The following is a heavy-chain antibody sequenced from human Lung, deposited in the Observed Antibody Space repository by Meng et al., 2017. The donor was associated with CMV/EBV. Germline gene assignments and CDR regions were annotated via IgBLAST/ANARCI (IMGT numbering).Heavy chain of an antibody. Sequence: GGSLRPXCEASGFTFSAYSMNWVRQAPGKGLEWVSSISTTSTYIYYADSVKGRFTISRDNAKNSLYLQMDSLRADDTAVYYWAGFGVAITNGMDVWGQGTTVPVSS. J-gene: IGHJ6*02. D-gene: IGHD3-3*01. V-gene: IGHV3-21*01. CDR1: GFTFSAYS. CDR3: AGFGVAITNGMDV. CDR2: ISTTSTYI.